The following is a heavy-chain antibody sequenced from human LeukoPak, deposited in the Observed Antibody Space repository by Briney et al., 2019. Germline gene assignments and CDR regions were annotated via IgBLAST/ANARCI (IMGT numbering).Heavy chain of an antibody. V-gene: IGHV1-18*04. CDR2: ISAYNGNT. CDR1: GYTFTSYG. D-gene: IGHD2-2*02. J-gene: IGHJ5*02. CDR3: ARDSRDCDTIGDWFDP. Sequence: ASVKVSCKASGYTFTSYGISWVRQAPGQGLEWMGWISAYNGNTNYAQKLQGRVTMTTDTSTSTAYMELRSLRSDDTAVYYCARDSRDCDTIGDWFDPWGQGTLVTVSS.